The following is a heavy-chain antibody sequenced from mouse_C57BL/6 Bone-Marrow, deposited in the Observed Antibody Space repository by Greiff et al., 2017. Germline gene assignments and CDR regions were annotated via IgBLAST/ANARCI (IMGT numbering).Heavy chain of an antibody. D-gene: IGHD1-1*01. CDR1: GFTFSDYG. V-gene: IGHV5-17*01. J-gene: IGHJ4*01. CDR3: ARRVYDYDAMDY. Sequence: EVMLVESGGGLVKPGGSLKLSCAASGFTFSDYGMHWVRQAPEKGLEWVAYISSGSSTIYYADTVKGRFTISRDNAKNTLFLQMTSLRSEDTAMYYCARRVYDYDAMDYWGQGTSVTVSS. CDR2: ISSGSSTI.